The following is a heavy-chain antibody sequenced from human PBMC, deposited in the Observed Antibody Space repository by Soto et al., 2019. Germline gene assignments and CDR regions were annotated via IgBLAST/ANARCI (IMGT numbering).Heavy chain of an antibody. J-gene: IGHJ4*02. V-gene: IGHV1-2*02. CDR3: ARNYYDSSDRDYLDY. CDR2: INPITGGT. Sequence: ASVKVSCKASGYTFTSHYIHWVLQAPGQGLEWMGWINPITGGTNYAPKFQGRVTMTRDTSITTAYMELSRLRSDDTAVYYCARNYYDSSDRDYLDYWGQGTPVTVSA. CDR1: GYTFTSHY. D-gene: IGHD3-22*01.